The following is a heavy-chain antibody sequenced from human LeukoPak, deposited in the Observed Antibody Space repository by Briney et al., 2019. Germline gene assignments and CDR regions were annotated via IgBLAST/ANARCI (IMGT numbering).Heavy chain of an antibody. CDR3: ARSRSGTTGY. CDR1: GGSVSSSSLY. D-gene: IGHD1-7*01. Sequence: SETLSLTCTVSGGSVSSSSLYWGWIRQPPGKGLEWIGTISYSGNTHYNPSLKSRGTISLDTSKNQFSLRLSSVTAADTAVYYCARSRSGTTGYWGQGTLVTVSS. J-gene: IGHJ4*02. V-gene: IGHV4-39*01. CDR2: ISYSGNT.